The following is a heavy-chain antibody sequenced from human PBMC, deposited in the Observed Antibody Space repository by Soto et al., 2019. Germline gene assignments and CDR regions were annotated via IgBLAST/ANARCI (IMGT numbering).Heavy chain of an antibody. CDR3: ARERHYYDRSALIY. Sequence: QVHLVQSGVEVKKPGASVKVSCQTSGYTFTSYGISWLRQAPGQGLEWVGWISGYNGNTDYAHKFQDRVTMTTDSSTAYIELRSLRSDDTAVYYCARERHYYDRSALIYWGQGTLVTVSS. D-gene: IGHD3-22*01. V-gene: IGHV1-18*01. J-gene: IGHJ4*02. CDR1: GYTFTSYG. CDR2: ISGYNGNT.